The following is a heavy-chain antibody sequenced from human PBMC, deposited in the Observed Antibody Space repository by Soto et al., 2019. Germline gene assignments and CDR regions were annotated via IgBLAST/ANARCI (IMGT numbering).Heavy chain of an antibody. CDR2: VKDGGRT. CDR3: ARGQEGVVATH. D-gene: IGHD5-12*01. Sequence: QVQLQQWGAGLLKPSETLSLNCAVTGGSLSGYYWSWIRQPPGKGLEWIGEVKDGGRTNYSPSLRGRATISSDTSNNQFSLRLNSVTAADTGVYYCARGQEGVVATHWDQGSLVTVSS. CDR1: GGSLSGYY. V-gene: IGHV4-34*01. J-gene: IGHJ4*02.